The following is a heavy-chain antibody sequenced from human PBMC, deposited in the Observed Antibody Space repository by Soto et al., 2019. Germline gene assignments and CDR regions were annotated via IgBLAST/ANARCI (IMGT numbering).Heavy chain of an antibody. D-gene: IGHD1-1*01. CDR2: LSWNSDSI. V-gene: IGHV3-9*01. J-gene: IGHJ5*02. Sequence: LRLSFAASGFTFDDYAMHWVRQAPGKGLEWVSGLSWNSDSIGYADSVKGRFTISRDNAKNSLYLQMNSLRPEDTAFYYCVKDYTSWNRAGWFDPWGQGTLVTVSS. CDR1: GFTFDDYA. CDR3: VKDYTSWNRAGWFDP.